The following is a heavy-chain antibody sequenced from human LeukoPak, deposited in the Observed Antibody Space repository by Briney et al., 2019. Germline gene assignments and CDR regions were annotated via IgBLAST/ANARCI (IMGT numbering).Heavy chain of an antibody. Sequence: SGPTLVNPTQTLTLTCTFSGFSLSISGVGVGWIRQSPGKALEWLALIYWNDDNRYSPSLKSRLTITKDTSKNQVVLTMTNMDPVDTATYYCAHYGDYRFMFYFDYWGQGTLVTVSS. CDR2: IYWNDDN. D-gene: IGHD4-17*01. CDR1: GFSLSISGVG. CDR3: AHYGDYRFMFYFDY. J-gene: IGHJ4*02. V-gene: IGHV2-5*01.